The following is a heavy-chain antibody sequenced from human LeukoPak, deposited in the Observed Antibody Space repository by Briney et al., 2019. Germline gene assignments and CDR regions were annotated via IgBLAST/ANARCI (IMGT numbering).Heavy chain of an antibody. CDR2: IYYGGST. D-gene: IGHD2-15*01. CDR1: GGSIGNYY. V-gene: IGHV4-59*05. CDR3: ARALAYCSGGSCTRGYNWFDP. J-gene: IGHJ5*02. Sequence: PSETLSLTCIVSGGSIGNYYWNWIRQPPGKGLEWIGSIYYGGSTYYNPSLKSRVTISVDTSMNQFSLKLSFVTTADTAVYYCARALAYCSGGSCTRGYNWFDPWGQGTLVTVPS.